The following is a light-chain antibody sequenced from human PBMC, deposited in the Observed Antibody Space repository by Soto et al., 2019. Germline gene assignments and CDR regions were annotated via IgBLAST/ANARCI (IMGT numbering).Light chain of an antibody. CDR1: QSISSY. V-gene: IGKV1-39*01. CDR2: AAS. CDR3: QQSYSTPRQISAT. J-gene: IGKJ4*01. Sequence: DIQMTQSPSSLSASVGDRVTITCRASQSISSYLNWYQQKPGKAPKLLIYAASSLQSGVPSRFSGSGSGTDFTLTISSLQPEDFATYYCQQSYSTPRQISATFGGGTKVEIK.